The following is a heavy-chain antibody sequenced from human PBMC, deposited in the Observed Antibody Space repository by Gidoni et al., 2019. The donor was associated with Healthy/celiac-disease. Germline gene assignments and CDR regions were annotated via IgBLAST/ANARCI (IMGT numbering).Heavy chain of an antibody. Sequence: EVQLVESGGGLVQPGRSLRLSCTASGFTFRQYSMSWFRQAPGKGLEWVGVIRSKAYGGTTEYAASVKGRCTISRDDSKSIAYLQMNSLKTEDTAVYYCTRDQSSYYYGSGSTFDYWGQGTLVTVSS. CDR2: IRSKAYGGTT. CDR3: TRDQSSYYYGSGSTFDY. J-gene: IGHJ4*02. CDR1: GFTFRQYS. D-gene: IGHD3-10*01. V-gene: IGHV3-49*03.